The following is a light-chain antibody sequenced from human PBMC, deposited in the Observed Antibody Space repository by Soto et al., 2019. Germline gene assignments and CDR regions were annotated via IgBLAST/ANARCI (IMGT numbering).Light chain of an antibody. CDR3: SSYAGSSNV. Sequence: QSALTQPASVSGSPGQSITISCTGTSSDVGGYNYVSWYQQQSGKAPKLIIHEVSNRPSGVPDRSSGSKSGNTASLTVSGLQAEDEADYYCSSYAGSSNVFGTGTKLTVL. J-gene: IGLJ1*01. CDR1: SSDVGGYNY. V-gene: IGLV2-8*01. CDR2: EVS.